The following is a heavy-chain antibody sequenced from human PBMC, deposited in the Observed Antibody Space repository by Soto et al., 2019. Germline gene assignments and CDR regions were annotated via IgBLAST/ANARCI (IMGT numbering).Heavy chain of an antibody. J-gene: IGHJ4*02. Sequence: SETLSLTCTVSGGSIRDYFCTWIRQPPWKGLEWIGYIYYSGRTNYNPSLKSRVSISVDTSKNHFSLQLRSVTAADTAVYYCARVGGDDFGDYGGFDYWGQGTLVTVSS. CDR3: ARVGGDDFGDYGGFDY. D-gene: IGHD4-17*01. V-gene: IGHV4-59*01. CDR2: IYYSGRT. CDR1: GGSIRDYF.